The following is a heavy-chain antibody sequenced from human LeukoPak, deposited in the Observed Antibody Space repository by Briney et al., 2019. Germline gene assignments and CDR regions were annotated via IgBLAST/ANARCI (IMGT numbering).Heavy chain of an antibody. V-gene: IGHV3-23*01. CDR2: ISGSGGST. CDR3: ARGRKAGADYYYYMDV. J-gene: IGHJ6*03. Sequence: GGSLRLSCAASGFTFSSYAMSWVRQAPGKGLEWVSAISGSGGSTYYADSVKGRFTISRDNSKNTLYLQMNSLRAEDTAIYYCARGRKAGADYYYYMDVWGKGTTVTVSS. CDR1: GFTFSSYA. D-gene: IGHD3-10*01.